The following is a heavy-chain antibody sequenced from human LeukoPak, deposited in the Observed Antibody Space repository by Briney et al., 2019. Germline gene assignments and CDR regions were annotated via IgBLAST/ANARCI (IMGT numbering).Heavy chain of an antibody. CDR1: GGSISSYY. Sequence: PSETLSLTCTVSGGSISSYYWSWIRQPPGKGLEWIGYFYYSGSTNYNPSLKSRVTISVDTSKNQFSLKRSSVTAADTAVYYCARGGSYRSFDYWGQGTLVTVSS. D-gene: IGHD1-26*01. CDR2: FYYSGST. CDR3: ARGGSYRSFDY. J-gene: IGHJ4*02. V-gene: IGHV4-59*01.